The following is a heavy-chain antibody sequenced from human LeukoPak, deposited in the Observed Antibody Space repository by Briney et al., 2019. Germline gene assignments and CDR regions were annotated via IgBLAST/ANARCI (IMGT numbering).Heavy chain of an antibody. CDR2: INAGNGYT. Sequence: ASVKVSCKASGYTFITYATHWVRQAPGQRLEWMGWINAGNGYTKSSQRFQGRVTFTRDTSASTAYMELSSLRSEDTAVYYCARGPGITGTAPGLDVWGQGTTVTVSS. D-gene: IGHD1-7*01. V-gene: IGHV1-3*01. J-gene: IGHJ6*02. CDR1: GYTFITYA. CDR3: ARGPGITGTAPGLDV.